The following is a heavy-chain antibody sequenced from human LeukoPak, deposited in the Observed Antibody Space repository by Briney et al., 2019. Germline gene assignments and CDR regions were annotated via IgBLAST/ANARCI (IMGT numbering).Heavy chain of an antibody. CDR1: GGSISTDY. J-gene: IGHJ4*02. CDR2: IYTSGST. CDR3: ASDFGY. Sequence: SETLSLTCTVSGGSISTDYWTWIRQPAGKGLEWIGLIYTSGSTNYNPSLKSRVTISLDTSKNQFSLRLTSVTAADTAVYYCASDFGYWGQGTLVTVSS. D-gene: IGHD3-10*01. V-gene: IGHV4-4*07.